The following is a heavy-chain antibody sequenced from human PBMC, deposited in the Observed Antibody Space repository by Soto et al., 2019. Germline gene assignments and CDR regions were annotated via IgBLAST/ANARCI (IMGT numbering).Heavy chain of an antibody. J-gene: IGHJ6*02. CDR1: GFTFSSYW. D-gene: IGHD3-10*01. Sequence: GGSLRLSCAASGFTFSSYWMSWVRQAPGKGLEWVANIKQDGSEKYYVDSVKGRFTISRDNAKNSLYLQMNSLRAEDTAVYYCARDWWFGEGDDGMDVCGQGTTVTVSS. V-gene: IGHV3-7*01. CDR3: ARDWWFGEGDDGMDV. CDR2: IKQDGSEK.